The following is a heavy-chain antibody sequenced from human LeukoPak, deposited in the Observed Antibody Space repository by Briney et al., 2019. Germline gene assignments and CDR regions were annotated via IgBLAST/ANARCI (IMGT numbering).Heavy chain of an antibody. V-gene: IGHV4-34*01. CDR1: GGSFSDYY. Sequence: PSETLSLTXAVYGGSFSDYYWSWIRQPPGKGLEWIGEINHSGSTNYNPSLKSRVTISVDTSKNQFSLKLSSVTAADTAVYYCASDPYSSSWYYWGQGTLVTVSS. CDR2: INHSGST. D-gene: IGHD6-13*01. CDR3: ASDPYSSSWYY. J-gene: IGHJ4*02.